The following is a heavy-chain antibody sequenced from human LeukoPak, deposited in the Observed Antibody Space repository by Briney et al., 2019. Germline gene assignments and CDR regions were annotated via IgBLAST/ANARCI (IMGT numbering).Heavy chain of an antibody. CDR1: GFTFSSYS. V-gene: IGHV3-48*02. CDR2: ISSSSSTI. D-gene: IGHD3-3*01. Sequence: GGSLRLSCAASGFTFSSYSMNWVRQAPGKGLEWVSYISSSSSTIYYADPVQGRFTISRDNARNSLYLQMNSLRDEDTAVYYCASGLSTGGGWIGRTKIEPNYYYYGVDVWGQGTTVTVSS. CDR3: ASGLSTGGGWIGRTKIEPNYYYYGVDV. J-gene: IGHJ6*02.